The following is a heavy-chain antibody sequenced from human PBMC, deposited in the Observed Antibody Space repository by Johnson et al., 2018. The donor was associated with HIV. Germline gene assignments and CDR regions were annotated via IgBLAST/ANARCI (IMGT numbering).Heavy chain of an antibody. CDR2: ISYDGSNK. D-gene: IGHD3-22*01. Sequence: QMLLVESGGGLVQPGGSLRLSCAASGFTFSSYWMSWVRQAPGKGLEWVAVISYDGSNKYYADSVKGRFTISRDNSKNTLYLQMNSLRAEDTAVYYCAKGIVVGVRAFDIWGQGTMVTVSS. CDR1: GFTFSSYW. V-gene: IGHV3-30*18. J-gene: IGHJ3*02. CDR3: AKGIVVGVRAFDI.